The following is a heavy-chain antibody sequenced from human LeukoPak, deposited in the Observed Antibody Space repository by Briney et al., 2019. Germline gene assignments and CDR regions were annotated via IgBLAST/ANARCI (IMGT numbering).Heavy chain of an antibody. CDR1: GYTFTSYG. J-gene: IGHJ6*03. D-gene: IGHD3-10*01. CDR3: ARLGGSGSYWESWDYYYYYMDV. V-gene: IGHV1-18*01. CDR2: ISAYNGNT. Sequence: EASVKVSCKASGYTFTSYGISWVRQAPGQGLEWMGWISAYNGNTNYAQKLQGRVTMTTDTSTSTAYMELRSLRSDDTAVYYCARLGGSGSYWESWDYYYYYMDVWGKGTTVTISS.